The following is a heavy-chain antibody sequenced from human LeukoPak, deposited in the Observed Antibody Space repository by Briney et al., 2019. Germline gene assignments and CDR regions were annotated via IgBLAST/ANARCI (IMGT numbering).Heavy chain of an antibody. CDR3: AKAAYYGDYNPDY. D-gene: IGHD4-17*01. CDR1: GFTFSSYG. Sequence: GGSLRLSCAASGFTFSSYGMHWVRQAPGKGLEWVAFIRYDGSNKYYADSVKGRFTISRDNSKNTLYLQMNSLRAEDTAVYYCAKAAYYGDYNPDYWGQGTLVTVSS. CDR2: IRYDGSNK. V-gene: IGHV3-30*02. J-gene: IGHJ4*02.